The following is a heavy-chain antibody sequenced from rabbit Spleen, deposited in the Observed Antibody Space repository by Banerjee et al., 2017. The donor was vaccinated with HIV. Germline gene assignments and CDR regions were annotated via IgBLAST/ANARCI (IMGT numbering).Heavy chain of an antibody. V-gene: IGHV1S45*01. CDR1: GFSFSSSYY. J-gene: IGHJ4*01. D-gene: IGHD2-1*01. CDR2: IYTYYGST. Sequence: QEQLVESGGGLVKPGASLTLTCTASGFSFSSSYYMCWVRQAPGKGLEWIGCIYTYYGSTYYASWAKGRFTISKTSSTTVTLRMTSLTAADRATYFCARDLVGVIGWNFYLWGPGTLVTVS. CDR3: ARDLVGVIGWNFYL.